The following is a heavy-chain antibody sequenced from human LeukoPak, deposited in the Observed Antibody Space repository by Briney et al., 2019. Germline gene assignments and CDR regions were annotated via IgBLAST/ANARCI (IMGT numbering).Heavy chain of an antibody. CDR3: ARDFGDGYNYGFDY. CDR1: GGSISSSSYY. Sequence: SETLSLTCTVSGGSISSSSYYWGWIRQPPGKGLEWIGRIYTSGSTNYNPSLKSRVTMSVDTSKNQFSLKLSSVTAADTAVYYCARDFGDGYNYGFDYWGQGTLVTVSS. CDR2: IYTSGST. D-gene: IGHD5-24*01. V-gene: IGHV4-39*07. J-gene: IGHJ4*02.